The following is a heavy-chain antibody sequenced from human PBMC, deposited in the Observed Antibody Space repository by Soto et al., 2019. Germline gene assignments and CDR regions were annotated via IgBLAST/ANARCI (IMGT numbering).Heavy chain of an antibody. D-gene: IGHD3-3*01. CDR3: ARYYDFWSGYYLTHYYYGMDV. CDR2: IIPIFGTA. Sequence: QVQLVQSGAEVKKPGSSVKVSCKASGGTFSSYAISWVRQAPGQGLEWMGGIIPIFGTANYAQKFQGRVTITADKSTSTAYMELSSLRSADTAVYYCARYYDFWSGYYLTHYYYGMDVWGQGTTVTVSS. CDR1: GGTFSSYA. V-gene: IGHV1-69*06. J-gene: IGHJ6*02.